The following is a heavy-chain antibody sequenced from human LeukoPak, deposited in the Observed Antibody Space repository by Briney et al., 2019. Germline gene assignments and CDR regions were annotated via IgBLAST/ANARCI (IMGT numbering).Heavy chain of an antibody. Sequence: ASVKVSCKASGYTFTSYGISWVRQAPGQGLEWMGWISAYNGNTNYAQKLQGRVTMTEDTSTDTAYMELSSLRSEDTAVYYCATGGNYYDSSGYPHYYHMDVWGKGTTVTVSS. D-gene: IGHD3-22*01. CDR1: GYTFTSYG. V-gene: IGHV1-18*01. J-gene: IGHJ6*03. CDR2: ISAYNGNT. CDR3: ATGGNYYDSSGYPHYYHMDV.